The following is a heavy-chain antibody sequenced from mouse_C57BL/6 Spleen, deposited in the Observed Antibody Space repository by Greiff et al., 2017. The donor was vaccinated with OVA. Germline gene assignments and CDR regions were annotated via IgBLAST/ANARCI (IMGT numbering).Heavy chain of an antibody. CDR2: IDSSSGTI. V-gene: IGHV5-17*01. Sequence: VQLKESGGGLVKPGGSLKLSCAASGFTFSDYGMHWVRQAPGRGLEWVAYIDSSSGTIYYADKVKGRFTIARDNDKNTLFLQRTSLRSEETAMYYCERIPEEDYWGKGTSVTVSS. CDR3: ERIPEEDY. CDR1: GFTFSDYG. J-gene: IGHJ4*01.